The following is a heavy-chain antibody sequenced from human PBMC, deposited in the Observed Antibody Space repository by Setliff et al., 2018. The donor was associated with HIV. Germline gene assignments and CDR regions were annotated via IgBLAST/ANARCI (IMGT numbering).Heavy chain of an antibody. CDR2: IYPGDSNT. V-gene: IGHV5-51*01. D-gene: IGHD1-26*01. J-gene: IGHJ4*02. Sequence: PGESLKISCKGSGYNFASYWIGWVRQMPGKGLEWMGIIYPGDSNTKYSPSFQGQVTLSVDTSISTTYLQWNSLKASDTAMYYCARAGRGGGSYWTFDYWGQGTLVTVSS. CDR3: ARAGRGGGSYWTFDY. CDR1: GYNFASYW.